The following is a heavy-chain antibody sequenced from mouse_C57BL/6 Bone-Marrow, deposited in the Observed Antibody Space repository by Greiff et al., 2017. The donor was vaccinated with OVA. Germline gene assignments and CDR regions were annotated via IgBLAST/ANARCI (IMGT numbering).Heavy chain of an antibody. D-gene: IGHD2-4*01. J-gene: IGHJ2*01. CDR3: ARREGYYDYDGPFDY. CDR1: GYTFTEYT. CDR2: FYPGSGSI. V-gene: IGHV1-62-2*01. Sequence: VKLMESGAELVKPGASVKLSCKASGYTFTEYTIHWVKQRSGQGLEWIGWFYPGSGSIKYNEKFKDKATLTADKSSSTVYMELSRLTSEDSAVYFCARREGYYDYDGPFDYWGQGTTLTVSS.